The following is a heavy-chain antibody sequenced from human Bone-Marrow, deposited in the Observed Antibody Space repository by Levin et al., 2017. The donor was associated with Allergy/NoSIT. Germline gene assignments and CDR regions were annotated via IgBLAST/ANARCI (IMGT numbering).Heavy chain of an antibody. CDR2: IHSSGST. D-gene: IGHD1-1*01. CDR3: ARDHNWSDHALEI. Sequence: ASETLSLTCTVSGGSITSFYWNWIRQSPGKDLEWIGYIHSSGSTKYNPSLNSRVTISVDAAKNQLSLKVSSVTTADTAVYYCARDHNWSDHALEIWGQGTMVTVSS. V-gene: IGHV4-59*01. CDR1: GGSITSFY. J-gene: IGHJ3*02.